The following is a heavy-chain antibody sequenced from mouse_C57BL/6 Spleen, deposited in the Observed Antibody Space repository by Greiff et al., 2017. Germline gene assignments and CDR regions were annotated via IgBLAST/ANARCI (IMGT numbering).Heavy chain of an antibody. CDR1: GFTFSDYY. CDR2: ISNGGGST. CDR3: ARREIYYGSLDY. V-gene: IGHV5-12*01. J-gene: IGHJ2*01. D-gene: IGHD1-1*01. Sequence: EVQRVESGGGLVQPGGSLKLSCAASGFTFSDYYMYWVRQTPEKRLEWVAYISNGGGSTYYPDTVKGRFTISRDNAKNTLYLQMSRLKSEDTAMYYCARREIYYGSLDYWGQGTTLTVSS.